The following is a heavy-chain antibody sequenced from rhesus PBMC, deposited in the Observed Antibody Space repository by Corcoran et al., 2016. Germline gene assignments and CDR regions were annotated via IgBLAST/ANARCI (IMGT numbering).Heavy chain of an antibody. CDR1: GGSISYSYR. CDR3: AREHSNLDGFDF. Sequence: QVQLLESGPGVMKHSETLTLTCAVSGGSISYSYRWNWIRQPPGKGLGWIGYRYGNTRMTNDQPSRKSRFTITNDTSKNKVSLKRSSVTAADTALDDCAREHSNLDGFDFWGQGLGVSVSS. J-gene: IGHJ3*01. V-gene: IGHV4S10*01. D-gene: IGHD4-23*01. CDR2: RYGNTRMT.